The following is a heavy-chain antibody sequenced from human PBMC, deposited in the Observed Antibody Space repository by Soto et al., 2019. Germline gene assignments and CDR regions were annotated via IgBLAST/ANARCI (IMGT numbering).Heavy chain of an antibody. J-gene: IGHJ4*02. CDR3: ARGAGAYCGGDCWPFDY. CDR1: GFTFSSYA. D-gene: IGHD2-21*02. V-gene: IGHV3-30-3*01. CDR2: ISYDGSNK. Sequence: GGSLILSCAASGFTFSSYAMHWVRQAPGKGLEWVAVISYDGSNKYYADSVKGRFTISRDNSKNTLYLQMNSLRAEDTAVYYCARGAGAYCGGDCWPFDYWGQGNLVTVYS.